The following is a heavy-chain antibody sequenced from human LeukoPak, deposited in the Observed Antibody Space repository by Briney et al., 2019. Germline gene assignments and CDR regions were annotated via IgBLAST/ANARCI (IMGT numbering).Heavy chain of an antibody. Sequence: SQTLSLTCTVSGGSISSGSYYWSWLRQPAGTGLEWIGRIYTSGSTNYNPSLKSRVTISVHPSKNQFSLKLSSVTAADTAVYYCAREIVVVPAAIWFDPWGQGTLVTVSS. V-gene: IGHV4-61*02. CDR2: IYTSGST. CDR3: AREIVVVPAAIWFDP. CDR1: GGSISSGSYY. D-gene: IGHD2-2*01. J-gene: IGHJ5*02.